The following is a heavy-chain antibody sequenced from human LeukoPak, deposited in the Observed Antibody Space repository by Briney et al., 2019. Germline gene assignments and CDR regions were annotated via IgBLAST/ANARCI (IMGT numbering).Heavy chain of an antibody. CDR2: TNPSGGST. Sequence: ASVKVSCKASGYTFTSYYMHWVRQAPGQGLEWMGITNPSGGSTSYAQKFQGRVTMTRDTSTSTVYMELSSLRSEDTAVYYCARDYYDSSGYYYYGMDVWGQGTTVTVSS. J-gene: IGHJ6*02. CDR1: GYTFTSYY. CDR3: ARDYYDSSGYYYYGMDV. D-gene: IGHD3-22*01. V-gene: IGHV1-46*01.